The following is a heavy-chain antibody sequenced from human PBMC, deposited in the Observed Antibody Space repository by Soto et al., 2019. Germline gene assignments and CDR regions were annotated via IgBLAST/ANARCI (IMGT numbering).Heavy chain of an antibody. CDR1: GGSFSGYY. CDR2: INYSGNT. J-gene: IGHJ4*02. V-gene: IGHV4-34*01. CDR3: ARGVTMVQGDEHDKYYFDS. Sequence: QVQLQQWGAGLLKPSGTLSLTCAVYGGSFSGYYWTWIRQPPGKGLEWIGEINYSGNTNENPSLKSQVTISVDTSKNQCSLKLRYVTAADTAIYYCARGVTMVQGDEHDKYYFDSWGRGGLVTVSS. D-gene: IGHD3-10*01.